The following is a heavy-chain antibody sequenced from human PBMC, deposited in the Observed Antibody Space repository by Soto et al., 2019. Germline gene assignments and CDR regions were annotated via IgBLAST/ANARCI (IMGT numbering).Heavy chain of an antibody. CDR3: AKVEEQLDYYGMDV. D-gene: IGHD6-6*01. V-gene: IGHV3-30*18. CDR1: GFTFSSYG. J-gene: IGHJ6*02. Sequence: PGGSLRLSCAASGFTFSSYGMHWVRQAPGKGLEWVAVISYDGSNKYYADSVKGRFTISRDNSKNTLYLQMNSLRAEDTAVYYCAKVEEQLDYYGMDVWGQGTTVTSP. CDR2: ISYDGSNK.